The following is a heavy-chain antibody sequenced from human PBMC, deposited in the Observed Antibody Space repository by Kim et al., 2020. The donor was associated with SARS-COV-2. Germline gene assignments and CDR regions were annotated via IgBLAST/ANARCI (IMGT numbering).Heavy chain of an antibody. J-gene: IGHJ3*02. CDR1: GFTFSSYA. D-gene: IGHD3-10*01. V-gene: IGHV3-30-3*01. CDR2: ISYDGSNK. CDR3: ARDRALGSDAFDI. Sequence: GGSLRLSCAASGFTFSSYAMHWVRQAPGKGLEWVAVISYDGSNKYYADSVKGRFTISRDNSKNTLYLQMNSLRAEDTAVYYCARDRALGSDAFDIWGQGTMVTVSS.